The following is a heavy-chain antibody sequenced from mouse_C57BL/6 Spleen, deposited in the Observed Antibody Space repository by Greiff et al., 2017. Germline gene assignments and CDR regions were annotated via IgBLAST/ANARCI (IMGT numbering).Heavy chain of an antibody. CDR1: GFNITDYY. J-gene: IGHJ2*01. Sequence: EVQLQQSGAELVRPGASVKLSCKASGFNITDYYMHWVKQRPEQGLEWIGRIYPEDGGTEYDPKFQGKATLTVDTSSNTAYLQLSSLTSEDTAVYYCTTRDRSSGDYFDDWGQGTTLTVSS. CDR2: IYPEDGGT. CDR3: TTRDRSSGDYFDD. D-gene: IGHD3-3*01. V-gene: IGHV14-1*01.